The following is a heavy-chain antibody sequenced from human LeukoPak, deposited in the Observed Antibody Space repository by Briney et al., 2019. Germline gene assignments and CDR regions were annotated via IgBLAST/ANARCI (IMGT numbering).Heavy chain of an antibody. Sequence: GGPLRLSCAASGFTFSSYGMHWVRQAPGKGLEWVAFIRYDGSNKYYADSVKGRFTISRDNSKNTLYLQMNSLRAEDTAVYYCAKLLVTYYYDSSGYADAFDIWGQGTMVTVSS. D-gene: IGHD3-22*01. CDR2: IRYDGSNK. J-gene: IGHJ3*02. CDR3: AKLLVTYYYDSSGYADAFDI. CDR1: GFTFSSYG. V-gene: IGHV3-30*02.